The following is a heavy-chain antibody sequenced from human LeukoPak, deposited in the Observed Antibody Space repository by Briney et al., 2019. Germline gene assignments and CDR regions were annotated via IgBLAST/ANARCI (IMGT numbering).Heavy chain of an antibody. V-gene: IGHV3-23*01. CDR2: ISGSGGST. CDR1: GFTFSSYA. Sequence: PGGSLRLSCAASGFTFSSYAMSWVRQAPGKGLEWVSAISGSGGSTYYADSVKGRFTISRDNAKNSLYLQMNSLRAEDTAVYYCASWGATVTTSFWGQGTLVTVSS. D-gene: IGHD4-11*01. J-gene: IGHJ4*02. CDR3: ASWGATVTTSF.